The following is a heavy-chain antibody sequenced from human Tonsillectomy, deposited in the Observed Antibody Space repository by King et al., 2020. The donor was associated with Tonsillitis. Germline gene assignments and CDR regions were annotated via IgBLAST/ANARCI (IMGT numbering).Heavy chain of an antibody. CDR3: SRHSPEATSDAFDI. Sequence: LQLQESGPRLVKPAETLSLTCTVSGGSITSSSYYWGWIRQPPGKGLEWIGSIYYSGVTFYKTSLKSRVTMSLDTSKDHFSMRLSSVTAADTAMYYCSRHSPEATSDAFDIWGQGTVVTVSS. V-gene: IGHV4-39*01. CDR1: GGSITSSSYY. CDR2: IYYSGVT. J-gene: IGHJ3*02.